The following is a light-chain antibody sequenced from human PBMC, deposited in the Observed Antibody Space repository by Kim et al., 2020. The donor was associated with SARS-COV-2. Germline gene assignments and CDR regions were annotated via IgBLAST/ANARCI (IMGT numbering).Light chain of an antibody. J-gene: IGLJ3*02. CDR3: ATWDGSLNGWV. V-gene: IGLV1-44*01. CDR2: SNN. Sequence: ELTQPPSASGTPGQRVTISCSGSSSNIGSNAVSWYQQLPGTAPKLLIYSNNHRPSGVPDRFSGSKSGTSASLAISGLQSEDEAEYYCATWDGSLNGWVFGGGTQLTVL. CDR1: SSNIGSNA.